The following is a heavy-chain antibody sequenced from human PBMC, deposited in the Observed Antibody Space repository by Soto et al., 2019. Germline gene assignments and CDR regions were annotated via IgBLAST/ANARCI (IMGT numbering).Heavy chain of an antibody. CDR1: GFTFSNYA. CDR3: AKDWYYYNSPSGYFDY. D-gene: IGHD3-10*01. V-gene: IGHV3-23*01. J-gene: IGHJ4*02. Sequence: GXSLRLSFAASGFTFSNYALTWFRQAPVKGLEWVSVISGGGGITYYADSVKGRFTISRDNSKNTLYLQMNSLRAEDTAVYYCAKDWYYYNSPSGYFDYWGQGTLVTVSS. CDR2: ISGGGGIT.